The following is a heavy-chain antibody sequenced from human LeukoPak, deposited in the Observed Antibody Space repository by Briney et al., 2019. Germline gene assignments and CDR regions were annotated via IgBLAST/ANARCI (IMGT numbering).Heavy chain of an antibody. D-gene: IGHD4-23*01. Sequence: PGRSLRLSCAASGFTFDDYAMHWVRQAPGKGLEWVSGISWNSGSIGYADSVKGRFTISRDNAKNSLYLQMNSLRAEDMALYYCAKDYGGNGGAFDIWGQGTMVTVSS. CDR1: GFTFDDYA. CDR3: AKDYGGNGGAFDI. V-gene: IGHV3-9*03. J-gene: IGHJ3*02. CDR2: ISWNSGSI.